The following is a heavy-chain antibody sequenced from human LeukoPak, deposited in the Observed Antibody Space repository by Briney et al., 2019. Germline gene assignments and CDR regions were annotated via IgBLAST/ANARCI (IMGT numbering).Heavy chain of an antibody. CDR1: GFTVSSNY. CDR2: IYSGGST. V-gene: IGHV3-66*02. Sequence: GGSLRLSCAASGFTVSSNYMSWLRQAPGKGQEWVSVIYSGGSTYYADSVKGRFTITRDNSKNTLYLQMNSLRAEDTAVYYCAREGSSWPRDFQHWGQGTLVTVSS. J-gene: IGHJ1*01. D-gene: IGHD6-13*01. CDR3: AREGSSWPRDFQH.